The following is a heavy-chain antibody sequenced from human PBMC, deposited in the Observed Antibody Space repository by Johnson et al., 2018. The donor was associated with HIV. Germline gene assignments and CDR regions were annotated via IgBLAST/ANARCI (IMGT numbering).Heavy chain of an antibody. CDR1: GITFSNYW. CDR3: ARDGPVGWVAAFDI. Sequence: VQLVESGGGLVQPGGSLRLSCVAYGITFSNYWMSWVRQAPGKGLEWVANMKQDGSEQYYVDSVKGRFTISRDNAKNSLYLQMHSLRAEDTAVYYCARDGPVGWVAAFDIWGQGTLVTVSS. J-gene: IGHJ3*02. V-gene: IGHV3-7*05. D-gene: IGHD6-19*01. CDR2: MKQDGSEQ.